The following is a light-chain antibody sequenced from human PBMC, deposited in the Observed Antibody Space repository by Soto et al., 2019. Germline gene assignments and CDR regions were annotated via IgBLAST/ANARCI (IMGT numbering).Light chain of an antibody. CDR1: SSNIGAGYD. J-gene: IGLJ1*01. CDR2: VNS. V-gene: IGLV1-40*01. CDR3: QSYDSSLAHV. Sequence: QSVLTQPPSVSGAPGQRVTISCTGSSSNIGAGYDVHWYQQLPGTAPKLLIYVNSNRPSGVPDRFSGSKSATSASLAITGLQAEDEADYYCQSYDSSLAHVFGPGTKVTVL.